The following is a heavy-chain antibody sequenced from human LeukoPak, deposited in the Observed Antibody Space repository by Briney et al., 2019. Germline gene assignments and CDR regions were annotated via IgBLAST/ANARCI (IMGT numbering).Heavy chain of an antibody. Sequence: SETLSLTCTVSGGSIRSGDFYWSWIRQPPGKGLEWIGEINHSGSTNYNPSLKSRVTISVDTSKNQFSLKLSSVTAADTAVYYCARGEKPDIVATIDYWGQGTLVTVSS. CDR3: ARGEKPDIVATIDY. J-gene: IGHJ4*02. V-gene: IGHV4-34*01. D-gene: IGHD5-12*01. CDR2: INHSGST. CDR1: GGSIRSGDFY.